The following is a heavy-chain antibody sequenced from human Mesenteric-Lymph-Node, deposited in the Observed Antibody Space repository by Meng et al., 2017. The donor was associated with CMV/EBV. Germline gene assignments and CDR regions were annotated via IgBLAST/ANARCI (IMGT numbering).Heavy chain of an antibody. CDR2: MNPSTGNT. CDR1: GYTFTSYD. V-gene: IGHV1-8*01. D-gene: IGHD3-22*01. J-gene: IGHJ4*02. Sequence: ASVKVSCKASGYTFTSYDINWVRQATGQGLEWMGWMNPSTGNTGFAEKFQGRVTMTRNLTISSAYMEPSNLRSEDTAVYYCARDSYYYDSSDPTLDNWGQGTLVTVSS. CDR3: ARDSYYYDSSDPTLDN.